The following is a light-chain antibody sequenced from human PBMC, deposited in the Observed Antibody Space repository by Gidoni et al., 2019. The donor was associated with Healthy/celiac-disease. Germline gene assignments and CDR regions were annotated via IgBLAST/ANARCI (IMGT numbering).Light chain of an antibody. CDR3: QQYNNYSLT. CDR2: KAS. V-gene: IGKV1-5*03. Sequence: DIQVTQAPSTLSASVGDRVTITCRASQSISSWLAWYQQKPGKAPKLLIYKASSLESGIPSRFSGSGSWTEFTLTIRSLQPDDFATYYCQQYNNYSLTFGGXTKVEIK. CDR1: QSISSW. J-gene: IGKJ4*01.